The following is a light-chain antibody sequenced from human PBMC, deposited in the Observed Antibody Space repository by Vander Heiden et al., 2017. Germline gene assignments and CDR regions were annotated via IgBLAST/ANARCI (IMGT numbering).Light chain of an antibody. Sequence: DIQMTQSPSSLSASVGDRVTITCRASQSISSYLNWYQQKPGKAPKLLIYAASSFQSGVPSRFSGSGSGTDFTLTIISLQPEDFATYYCQQRYSTPYTFGQGTKVEIK. V-gene: IGKV1-39*01. CDR1: QSISSY. CDR3: QQRYSTPYT. CDR2: AAS. J-gene: IGKJ2*01.